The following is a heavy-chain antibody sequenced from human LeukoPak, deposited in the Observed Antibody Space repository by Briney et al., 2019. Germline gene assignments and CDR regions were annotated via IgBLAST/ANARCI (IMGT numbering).Heavy chain of an antibody. CDR3: AKDLRTNYYDAFDI. V-gene: IGHV3-21*04. CDR2: ISSSSSYI. J-gene: IGHJ3*02. CDR1: GFTFSSYS. D-gene: IGHD3-22*01. Sequence: GGSLRLSCAASGFTFSSYSMNWVRQAPGKGLEWVSSISSSSSYIYYADSVKGRLTISRDNSKNTLYLQMNSLRAEDTAVYYCAKDLRTNYYDAFDIWGQGTMVTVSS.